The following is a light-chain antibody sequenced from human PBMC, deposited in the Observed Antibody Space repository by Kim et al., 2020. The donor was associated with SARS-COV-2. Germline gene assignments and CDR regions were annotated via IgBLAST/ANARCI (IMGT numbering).Light chain of an antibody. CDR1: SSDVGSYNY. J-gene: IGLJ1*01. CDR2: AVS. Sequence: SITISCTGTSSDVGSYNYCSWYQQHPGKAPKLMIYAVSNRPSGFSNRFSGSKSGNTASLTISGLQAEDEADYYCSSYTRSSTNYVFGTGTKVTVL. CDR3: SSYTRSSTNYV. V-gene: IGLV2-14*03.